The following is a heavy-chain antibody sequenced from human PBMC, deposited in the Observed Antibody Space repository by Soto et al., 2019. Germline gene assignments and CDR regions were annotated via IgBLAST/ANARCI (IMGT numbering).Heavy chain of an antibody. CDR3: ARWTYCGGDCYWLDF. CDR2: IYYSGSA. V-gene: IGHV4-59*01. Sequence: SETLSLTCTTSGGSISGFYWAWIRQPPGKGLEWIGNIYYSGSANYDPSLRSRVTISLNTSKNQFSLNLNSVTAADTAIYYCARWTYCGGDCYWLDFWGQGTLVTLSS. CDR1: GGSISGFY. J-gene: IGHJ4*02. D-gene: IGHD2-21*02.